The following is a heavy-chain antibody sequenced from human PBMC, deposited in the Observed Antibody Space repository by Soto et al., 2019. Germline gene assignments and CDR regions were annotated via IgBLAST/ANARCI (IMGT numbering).Heavy chain of an antibody. D-gene: IGHD3-3*01. V-gene: IGHV3-53*02. Sequence: EVQLVETGGGLIQPGGSLRLSCAASGFTVSSNYMSWVRQAPGKGLEWVSVIYSGGSTYYADSVKGRFTISRDNSKNTLYLQMNSLRAEDTAVYYCARGDDFWSGYFDYWGQGTLVTVSS. J-gene: IGHJ4*02. CDR2: IYSGGST. CDR1: GFTVSSNY. CDR3: ARGDDFWSGYFDY.